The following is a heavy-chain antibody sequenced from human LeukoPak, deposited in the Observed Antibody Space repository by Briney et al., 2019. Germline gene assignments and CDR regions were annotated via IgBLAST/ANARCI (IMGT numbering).Heavy chain of an antibody. CDR3: ARVDRPYSSSVGY. V-gene: IGHV1-2*02. CDR1: GYTFTAYY. Sequence: AASVRVSCKAPGYTFTAYYMHWVRQAPGEGLEWMGWINPNTGGTNYAQKFQGRVTMTRDTSISTAYMELSRLRSDDTAVYYCARVDRPYSSSVGYWGQGTLVTVSS. J-gene: IGHJ4*02. D-gene: IGHD6-19*01. CDR2: INPNTGGT.